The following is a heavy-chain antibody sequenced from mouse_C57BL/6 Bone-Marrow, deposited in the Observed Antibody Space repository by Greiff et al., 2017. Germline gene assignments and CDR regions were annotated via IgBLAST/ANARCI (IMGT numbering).Heavy chain of an antibody. CDR2: IYPRSGNT. J-gene: IGHJ4*01. V-gene: IGHV1-81*01. CDR3: ARGNCYAMDY. CDR1: GYTFTSYG. Sequence: QVQLQQSGAELARPGASVKLSCKASGYTFTSYGISWVKQRTGQGLEWIGEIYPRSGNTYYNEKFKGKATLTAEKSSSTAYMELRSLTSEDSAVYFCARGNCYAMDYWGQGTSVTVSS. D-gene: IGHD2-1*01.